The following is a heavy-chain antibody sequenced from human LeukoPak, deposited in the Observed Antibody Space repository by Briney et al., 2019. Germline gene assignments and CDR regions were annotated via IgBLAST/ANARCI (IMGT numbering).Heavy chain of an antibody. V-gene: IGHV3-21*01. CDR3: VRSGLTHGVFDY. CDR2: ISSSSSYI. Sequence: GGSLRLSCAASGFTFSSYSMNWVRQAPGKGLEWVSSISSSSSYIYYADSVKGRFTISRDNAKNSLYLQMNSLRAEDTAVYYCVRSGLTHGVFDYWGQGTLVTVSS. J-gene: IGHJ4*02. CDR1: GFTFSSYS. D-gene: IGHD3-10*01.